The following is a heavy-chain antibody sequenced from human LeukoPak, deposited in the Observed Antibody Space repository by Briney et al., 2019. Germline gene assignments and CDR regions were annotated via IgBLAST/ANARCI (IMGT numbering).Heavy chain of an antibody. CDR3: ARESVLGYGDYVGYFDY. V-gene: IGHV1-2*02. CDR1: GYTFTGQY. D-gene: IGHD4-17*01. CDR2: INPNSGGT. Sequence: VASVKVSCKTSGYTFTGQYLHWVRQAPGQGLEWMGWINPNSGGTKSAQKFQGRVIMTRDTSISTAYMELRSLRSDDTAVYYCARESVLGYGDYVGYFDYWGQGTLVTVSS. J-gene: IGHJ4*02.